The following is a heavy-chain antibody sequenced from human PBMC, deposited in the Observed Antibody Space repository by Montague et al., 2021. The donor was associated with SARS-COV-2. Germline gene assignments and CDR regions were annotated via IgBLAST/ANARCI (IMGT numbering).Heavy chain of an antibody. CDR2: INHGGST. J-gene: IGHJ6*03. V-gene: IGHV4-34*01. CDR3: ARLRDGVVPSPILGIGPYFTYDYMDG. D-gene: IGHD2-15*01. CDR1: GGSFSGYY. Sequence: SETLSLTCAVHGGSFSGYYWNWIRQRPGKGLEWIGEINHGGSTNYNPSLKNRLTISADTSKNQFSLKLTSVAATDTAVYYCARLRDGVVPSPILGIGPYFTYDYMDGWGKGTTVTVS.